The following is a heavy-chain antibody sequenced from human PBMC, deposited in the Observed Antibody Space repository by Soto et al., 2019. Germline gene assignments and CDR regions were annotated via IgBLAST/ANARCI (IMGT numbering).Heavy chain of an antibody. D-gene: IGHD3-10*01. Sequence: EVQLVESGGGLVQPGGSLRLSCTASGYTFSDHHMDWVRQSPGKGLEWVGRIRNKGNSYITEYAASVKGRFTISRDDSKNALYLQMNSLKTDDTALYYCGRAAYGHGLDVWGHGTSVIVSS. CDR1: GYTFSDHH. J-gene: IGHJ6*02. V-gene: IGHV3-72*01. CDR3: GRAAYGHGLDV. CDR2: IRNKGNSYIT.